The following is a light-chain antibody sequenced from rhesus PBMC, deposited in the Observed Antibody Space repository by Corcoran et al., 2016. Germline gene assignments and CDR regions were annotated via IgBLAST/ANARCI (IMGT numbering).Light chain of an antibody. V-gene: IGKV1-22*01. J-gene: IGKJ1*01. CDR3: QQHNSYPPWT. CDR1: QSISSW. CDR2: KAY. Sequence: DIQMTQSPSSLSASVGDTVTITCRASQSISSWLDWYQQKPGKAPKLLLYKAYSLQSGVPSRVRGSGSGPDFTLTLSRLQPEAFATYYCQQHNSYPPWTFGQGTKVAIK.